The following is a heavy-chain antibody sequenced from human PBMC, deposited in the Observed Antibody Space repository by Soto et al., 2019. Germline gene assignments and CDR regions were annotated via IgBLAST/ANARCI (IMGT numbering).Heavy chain of an antibody. V-gene: IGHV1-18*01. CDR2: ISAYNGNT. J-gene: IGHJ5*02. D-gene: IGHD3-22*01. CDR3: ARPTRYYYDSSGQSAWFDP. Sequence: XSVKVSCKASXYXXTXXXXXWVXQXXXQXXXWMGWISAYNGNTNYAQKLQGRVTMTTDTSTSTAYMELRSLRSEDTAVYYCARPTRYYYDSSGQSAWFDPWGQGTLVTVSS. CDR1: XYXXTXXX.